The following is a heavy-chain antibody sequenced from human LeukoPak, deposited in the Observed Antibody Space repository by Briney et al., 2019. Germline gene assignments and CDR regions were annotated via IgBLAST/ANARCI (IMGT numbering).Heavy chain of an antibody. CDR3: AKDRGDTAMVLDY. CDR2: ISWDGGST. Sequence: PGGSLRLSCAASGFTFSSYTMHWVRQAPGKGLEWVSLISWDGGSTYYADSVKGRFTISRDNSKNSLYLQMNSLRTEDTALYYCAKDRGDTAMVLDYWGQGTLVTVSP. J-gene: IGHJ4*02. D-gene: IGHD5-18*01. V-gene: IGHV3-43*01. CDR1: GFTFSSYT.